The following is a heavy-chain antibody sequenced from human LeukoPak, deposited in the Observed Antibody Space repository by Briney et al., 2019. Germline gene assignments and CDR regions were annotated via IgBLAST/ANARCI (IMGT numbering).Heavy chain of an antibody. CDR1: GYTFTGYY. Sequence: ASVKVSCKASGYTFTGYYIHWVRQAPGQGLEWMGWISPNSGGTKYAQNFQGRVTMTRDTSISTAYMELNRLRSDDTAVYYCARGDCSTISCPFDSWGQGTLVTVSS. D-gene: IGHD2-2*01. V-gene: IGHV1-2*02. CDR2: ISPNSGGT. J-gene: IGHJ5*01. CDR3: ARGDCSTISCPFDS.